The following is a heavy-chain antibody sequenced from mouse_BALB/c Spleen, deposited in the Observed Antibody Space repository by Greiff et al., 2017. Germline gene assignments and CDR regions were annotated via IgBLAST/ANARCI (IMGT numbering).Heavy chain of an antibody. CDR3: ERDGNYEGIAY. D-gene: IGHD2-1*01. V-gene: IGHV1-18*01. CDR2: INPNNGGT. Sequence: VQLKESGPELVKPGASVKIPCKASGYTFTDYNMDWVKQSHGKSLEWIGDINPNNGGTSYNQKFKGKATLTVDKSSSTAYMQLKSLTSEDSAVYYCERDGNYEGIAYWGQGTLVTVSA. J-gene: IGHJ3*01. CDR1: GYTFTDYN.